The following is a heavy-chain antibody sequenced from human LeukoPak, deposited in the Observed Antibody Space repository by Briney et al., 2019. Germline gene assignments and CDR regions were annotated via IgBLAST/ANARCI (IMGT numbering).Heavy chain of an antibody. D-gene: IGHD4-17*01. J-gene: IGHJ5*01. CDR2: IYYSGST. Sequence: PSETLSLTCTVSGGSIGSGGYYWSWLRQHPGKGLEWIGYIYYSGSTYYNPSLKSRVTISVDTSKNQFSLKLTSVTAADTAVYYCARDDYGDYGGKNWFDSWGQGTLVTVSS. CDR1: GGSIGSGGYY. CDR3: ARDDYGDYGGKNWFDS. V-gene: IGHV4-31*03.